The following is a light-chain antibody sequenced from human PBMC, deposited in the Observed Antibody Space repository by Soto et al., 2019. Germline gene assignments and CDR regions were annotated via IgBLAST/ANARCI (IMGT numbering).Light chain of an antibody. CDR2: DAS. CDR1: QSVSSY. J-gene: IGKJ2*01. V-gene: IGKV3-11*01. Sequence: EIVLTQSPATLSLSPGERATLSCRASQSVSSYLAWYQQKPGHAPRLLIYDASNRATGIPARFSGSGSGTDFTLTISSLEPEDFAVYYCQQRSNWPLMYTFGQGTKLEIK. CDR3: QQRSNWPLMYT.